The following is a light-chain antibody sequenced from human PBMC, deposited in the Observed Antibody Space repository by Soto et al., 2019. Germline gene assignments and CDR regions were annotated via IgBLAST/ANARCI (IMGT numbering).Light chain of an antibody. CDR3: QSYDSSLSGYYV. Sequence: QSVLTQPPSVSGAPGQRVTISCTGSSSNIGAGYDVHWYQQLPGTAPKLLIYGNSNRPSGVPDRFSGSKSGTSASLAITGLQAEDEALYYCQSYDSSLSGYYVFGTGTKVTVL. V-gene: IGLV1-40*01. CDR1: SSNIGAGYD. CDR2: GNS. J-gene: IGLJ1*01.